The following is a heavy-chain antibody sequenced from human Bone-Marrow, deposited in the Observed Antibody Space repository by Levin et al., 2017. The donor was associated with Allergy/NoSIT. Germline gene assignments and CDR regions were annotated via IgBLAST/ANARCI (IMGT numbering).Heavy chain of an antibody. V-gene: IGHV3-7*01. Sequence: GGSLRLSCAASVFTFDAYWMTWVRQAPGKGLEWVAKIKYDGSEKKYVDSVKGRFTIGRDNAKSLLFLEMSSLRAEDTAVYFCARIYDSTGYYSGVGAFDMWGQGTLVTVSS. CDR3: ARIYDSTGYYSGVGAFDM. CDR2: IKYDGSEK. J-gene: IGHJ3*02. D-gene: IGHD3-9*01. CDR1: VFTFDAYW.